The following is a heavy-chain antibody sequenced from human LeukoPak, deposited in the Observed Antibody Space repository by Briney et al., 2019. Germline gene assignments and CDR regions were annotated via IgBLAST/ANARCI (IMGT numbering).Heavy chain of an antibody. V-gene: IGHV3-21*01. Sequence: GGSLRLSCAASGFTFSSYSMNWVRQAPGRGLEWVSSISGSSSYIYYADSVKGRFTISRDNAKNSLYLQMNSLRAEDTAVYYCAKNSMSGRHSMVRGVSWFDPWGQGTLVTVSS. J-gene: IGHJ5*02. D-gene: IGHD3-10*01. CDR3: AKNSMSGRHSMVRGVSWFDP. CDR2: ISGSSSYI. CDR1: GFTFSSYS.